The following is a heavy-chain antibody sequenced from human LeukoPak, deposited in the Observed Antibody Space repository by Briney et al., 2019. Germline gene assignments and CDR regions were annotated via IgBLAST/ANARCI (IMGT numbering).Heavy chain of an antibody. Sequence: GRSLRLSCAASGFTFDDYAMHWVRQAPGKGLEWVSGISWNSGSIGYADSVKGRFTISRDNAKNSLYLQMNSLRAEDTALYYCTRRSSTSYYYYGMDVWGQGTTVTVPS. J-gene: IGHJ6*02. D-gene: IGHD6-6*01. CDR2: ISWNSGSI. V-gene: IGHV3-9*01. CDR1: GFTFDDYA. CDR3: TRRSSTSYYYYGMDV.